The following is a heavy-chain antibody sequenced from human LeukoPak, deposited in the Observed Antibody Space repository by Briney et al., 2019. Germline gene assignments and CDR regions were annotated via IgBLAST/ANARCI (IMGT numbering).Heavy chain of an antibody. Sequence: SQTLSLTCAVSGASITTRSFYWSWLRQPAGKGLEWIGRIYTSGRIDYNPSLKGRVTISLDTSKNQFSLSLTSVTAADTAVYYCATDPGSPGGSPLDKWGQGTLVTVSS. CDR1: GASITTRSFY. CDR2: IYTSGRI. CDR3: ATDPGSPGGSPLDK. D-gene: IGHD3-16*01. V-gene: IGHV4-61*02. J-gene: IGHJ4*02.